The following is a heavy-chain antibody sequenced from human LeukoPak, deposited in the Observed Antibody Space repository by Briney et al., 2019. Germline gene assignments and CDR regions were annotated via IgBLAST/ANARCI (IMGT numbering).Heavy chain of an antibody. CDR1: GFTFSSYW. J-gene: IGHJ4*02. CDR3: ATDQGGLRY. CDR2: INSAGSIT. Sequence: QPGGSLRLSCAASGFTFSSYWMDWVRQAPGKGLMWVSRINSAGSITGYADSVKGRFTISRDNAKNTLYLEMSSLRAEDTAVYFCATDQGGLRYWGRGTLVTVSS. V-gene: IGHV3-74*01. D-gene: IGHD3-3*01.